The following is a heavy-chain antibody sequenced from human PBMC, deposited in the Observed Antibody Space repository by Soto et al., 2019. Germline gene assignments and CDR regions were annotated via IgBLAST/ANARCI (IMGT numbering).Heavy chain of an antibody. V-gene: IGHV1-8*01. CDR1: GYTFTSYD. D-gene: IGHD2-8*01. Sequence: QVQLVQSGAEVKKPGASVKVSCKASGYTFTSYDINWVRQATGQGHEWMGWMNPNSGNTGYAQKFQGRVTMTTNTSMRTAYMELSSLRSEDTPVYYCARGTPLLIVQMVYAHYGMDVWGQGTTVTVSS. CDR3: ARGTPLLIVQMVYAHYGMDV. CDR2: MNPNSGNT. J-gene: IGHJ6*02.